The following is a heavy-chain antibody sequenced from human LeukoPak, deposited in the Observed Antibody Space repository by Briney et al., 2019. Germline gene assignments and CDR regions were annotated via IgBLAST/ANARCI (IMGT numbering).Heavy chain of an antibody. CDR2: IRYDGGNK. CDR3: ASVHSSGYYY. V-gene: IGHV3-30*02. D-gene: IGHD3-22*01. J-gene: IGHJ4*02. CDR1: GFTFSSYG. Sequence: GGSLRLSCAASGFTFSSYGMHWVRQAPGKGLEWVAFIRYDGGNKYYADSVKGRFTISRDNSKNTLYLQMNSLRAEDTAVYYCASVHSSGYYYWGQGTLVTVSS.